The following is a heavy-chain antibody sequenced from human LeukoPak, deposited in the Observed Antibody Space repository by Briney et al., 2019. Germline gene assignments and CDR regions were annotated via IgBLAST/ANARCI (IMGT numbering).Heavy chain of an antibody. Sequence: SETLSLTCAVCVGSFSRYHWRWIRQPPGKGLEWIGEINHSGSTNYNPSLKSRGTISVDTSKNQFSLKLSSVTAADTAVYYCARGYSSSWTFYYWGQGTLVTVSS. CDR3: ARGYSSSWTFYY. V-gene: IGHV4-34*01. D-gene: IGHD6-13*01. CDR2: INHSGST. J-gene: IGHJ4*02. CDR1: VGSFSRYH.